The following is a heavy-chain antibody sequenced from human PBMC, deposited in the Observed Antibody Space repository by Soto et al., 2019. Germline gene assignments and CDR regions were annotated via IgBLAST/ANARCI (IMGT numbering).Heavy chain of an antibody. Sequence: SVKVSCKASGGTFSSYAISWVRQAPGQGLEWMGGIIPIFGTANYAQKFQGRVTITADKSTSTAYMELSSLRSEDTAVYYCASHEGGGSSAQFDYWGQGTLVTVS. CDR1: GGTFSSYA. D-gene: IGHD2-15*01. J-gene: IGHJ4*02. CDR3: ASHEGGGSSAQFDY. CDR2: IIPIFGTA. V-gene: IGHV1-69*06.